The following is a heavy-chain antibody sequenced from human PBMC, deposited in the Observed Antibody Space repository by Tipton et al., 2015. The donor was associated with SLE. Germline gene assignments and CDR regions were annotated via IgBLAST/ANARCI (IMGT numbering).Heavy chain of an antibody. CDR1: GGSISSHY. CDR2: IYYSGRT. J-gene: IGHJ4*02. CDR3: ARGLDSSGWYGVYFDY. V-gene: IGHV4-59*11. Sequence: TLSLTCTVSGGSISSHYWSWIRQPPGKGLEWIGYIYYSGRTNYNPSLKSRVTISVDTSKNQFSLKLSSVTAADTAVYYCARGLDSSGWYGVYFDYWGQGTLVTVSS. D-gene: IGHD6-19*01.